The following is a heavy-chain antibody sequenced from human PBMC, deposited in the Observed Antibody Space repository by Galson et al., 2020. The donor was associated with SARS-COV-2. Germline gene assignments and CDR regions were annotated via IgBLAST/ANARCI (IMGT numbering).Heavy chain of an antibody. Sequence: ETSETLSLTCTVSGDSISSDFYWSWIRQPPGKGLEWIGYIHYTGSAYYNPSLKSRVTISVDTSNNQVSLRLSSVSATDTAVYYCARKPNALSYFDDWGQGTLVTVSS. CDR2: IHYTGSA. J-gene: IGHJ4*02. V-gene: IGHV4-30-4*01. CDR3: ARKPNALSYFDD. CDR1: GDSISSDFY.